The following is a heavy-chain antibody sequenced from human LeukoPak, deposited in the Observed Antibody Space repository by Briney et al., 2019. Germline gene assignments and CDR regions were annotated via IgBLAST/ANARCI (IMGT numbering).Heavy chain of an antibody. CDR1: GYTFSNFG. D-gene: IGHD3-10*01. CDR2: ISGNNDNP. CDR3: ARLGRYGSGPYYYYGMDV. V-gene: IGHV1-18*01. J-gene: IGHJ6*02. Sequence: GASVKVSCKTSGYTFSNFGISWVRQAPGQGLEWMGWISGNNDNPNYGQKFQGRFTVTTDSSTSTAYMELRSLRSDDTAVYYCARLGRYGSGPYYYYGMDVWGQGTTVTVSS.